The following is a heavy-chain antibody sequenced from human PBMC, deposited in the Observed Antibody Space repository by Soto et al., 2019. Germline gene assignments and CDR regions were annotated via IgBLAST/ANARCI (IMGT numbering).Heavy chain of an antibody. D-gene: IGHD2-15*01. V-gene: IGHV4-30-4*01. Sequence: QVQLQELGPGLVKPSQTLSLTCTVSGGSISSGDYYWSWIRQPPGKGLEWIGYIYYSGSTYYNPSLKSRVTISVDTSKNQFSLKLSSVTAADTAVYYCARGGTEDSRSNWFDPWGQGTLVTVSS. J-gene: IGHJ5*02. CDR1: GGSISSGDYY. CDR2: IYYSGST. CDR3: ARGGTEDSRSNWFDP.